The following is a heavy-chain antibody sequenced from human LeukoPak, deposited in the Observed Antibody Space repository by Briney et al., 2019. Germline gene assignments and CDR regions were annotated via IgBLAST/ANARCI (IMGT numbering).Heavy chain of an antibody. J-gene: IGHJ3*02. D-gene: IGHD4-17*01. CDR1: GFTFSSYPM. V-gene: IGHV4-4*02. Sequence: GSLRLSCAASGFTFSSYPMSWVRQSPVKGLEWIGEIYLYGTTNYNPSFTSRVTMSVDRSRNQFSLKLSSVTAADTAVYYCARGLDYGAKQAFDIWGQGTMVTVSS. CDR2: IYLYGTT. CDR3: ARGLDYGAKQAFDI.